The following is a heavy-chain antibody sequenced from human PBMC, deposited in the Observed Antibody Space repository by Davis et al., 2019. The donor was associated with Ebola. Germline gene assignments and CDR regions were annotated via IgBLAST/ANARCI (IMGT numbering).Heavy chain of an antibody. V-gene: IGHV1-3*01. J-gene: IGHJ6*02. CDR3: ARGNQYYDFWSGYPHGYGMDV. D-gene: IGHD3-3*01. CDR1: GYTFTSYA. CDR2: INAGNGNT. Sequence: ASVKVSCKASGYTFTSYAMHWVRQAPGQRLEWMGWINAGNGNTKYSQKFQGRVTITRDTSASTAYMELSSLRSEDTAVYYCARGNQYYDFWSGYPHGYGMDVWGQGTTVTVSS.